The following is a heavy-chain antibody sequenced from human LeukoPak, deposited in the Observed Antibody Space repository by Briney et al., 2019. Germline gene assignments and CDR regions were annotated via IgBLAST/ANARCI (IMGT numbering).Heavy chain of an antibody. V-gene: IGHV3-21*01. Sequence: GGSLRLSCAASGFTLSSYSMNWVRQAPGKGLEWVSSISSSSSYIYYADSVKGRFTISRDNAKNSLYLQMNSLRAEDTAVYYCAREVRGPGWWQHPDAFDIWGQGTMVTVSS. CDR2: ISSSSSYI. CDR3: AREVRGPGWWQHPDAFDI. D-gene: IGHD4-23*01. CDR1: GFTLSSYS. J-gene: IGHJ3*02.